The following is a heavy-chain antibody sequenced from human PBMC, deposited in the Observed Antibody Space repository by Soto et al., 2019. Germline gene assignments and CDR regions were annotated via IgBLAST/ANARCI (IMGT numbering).Heavy chain of an antibody. J-gene: IGHJ4*02. CDR2: IYYSGST. D-gene: IGHD2-21*02. CDR3: AKRDVPDSRSNAYFYDH. Sequence: SQTRSVTSTVSGVSISSSGYYWGWIRKPPGKGLEWIGSIYYSGSTYYNPSLKSRVTISVDTSKNQFSLKLSSVTAADTAVYFCAKRDVPDSRSNAYFYDHWGRGVLVTVSS. CDR1: GVSISSSGYY. V-gene: IGHV4-39*01.